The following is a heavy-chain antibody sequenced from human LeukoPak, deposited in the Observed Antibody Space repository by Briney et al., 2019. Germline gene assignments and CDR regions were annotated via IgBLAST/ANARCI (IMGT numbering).Heavy chain of an antibody. CDR2: IRSKANSYAT. CDR3: TRSYDSSGQLDY. Sequence: GGSLRLSCAASGFTFSGSAMHWVRQASGKGLEWVGRIRSKANSYATAYAASVKGRFTISRDDSKNTAYLQMNSLKTEDTAVYYCTRSYDSSGQLDYWGQGTLVTVSP. CDR1: GFTFSGSA. D-gene: IGHD3-22*01. V-gene: IGHV3-73*01. J-gene: IGHJ4*02.